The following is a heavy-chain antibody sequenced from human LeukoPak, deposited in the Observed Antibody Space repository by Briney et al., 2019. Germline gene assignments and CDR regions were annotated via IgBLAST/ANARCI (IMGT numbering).Heavy chain of an antibody. D-gene: IGHD2-2*01. J-gene: IGHJ6*03. CDR1: GYTFTGYY. Sequence: ASVKVSCKASGYTFTGYYMHWVRQAPGQGLEWMGWINPNSGGTNYAQKFQGRVTMTRDTSISTAYMELSRLRSDDTAVYYCARDRAANIVVVPAAMDYYYYMDVWGKGTTVTVSS. CDR2: INPNSGGT. CDR3: ARDRAANIVVVPAAMDYYYYMDV. V-gene: IGHV1-2*02.